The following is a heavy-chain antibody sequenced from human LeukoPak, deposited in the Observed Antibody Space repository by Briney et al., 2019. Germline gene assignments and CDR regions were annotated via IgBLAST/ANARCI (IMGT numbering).Heavy chain of an antibody. CDR3: ARGYCSGGSCYFPGY. J-gene: IGHJ4*02. CDR1: GYTFTSYG. Sequence: ASVKVSCKASGYTFTSYGISWVRQAPGQGLEWMGWISAYNGNTNYAQKLQGRVTMTTDTSTSTAYMELRSLRSDDTAVYYCARGYCSGGSCYFPGYWGQGTLVTVSS. V-gene: IGHV1-18*01. D-gene: IGHD2-15*01. CDR2: ISAYNGNT.